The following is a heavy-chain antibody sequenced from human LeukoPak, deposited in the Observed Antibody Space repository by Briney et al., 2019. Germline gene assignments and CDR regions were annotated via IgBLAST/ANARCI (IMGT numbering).Heavy chain of an antibody. J-gene: IGHJ6*02. CDR3: AKDPRTTGTSLYYYYGMDV. V-gene: IGHV3-23*01. Sequence: GGSPRLSCAASGFTFSSYAMSWVRQAPGKGLEWVSAISGSGGSTYYADSVKGRFTISRDNSKNTLYLQMNSLRAEDTAVYYCAKDPRTTGTSLYYYYGMDVWGQGTTVTVSS. CDR2: ISGSGGST. D-gene: IGHD1-7*01. CDR1: GFTFSSYA.